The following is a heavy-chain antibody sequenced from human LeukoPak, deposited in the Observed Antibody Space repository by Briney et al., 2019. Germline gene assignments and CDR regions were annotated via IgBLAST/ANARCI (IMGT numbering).Heavy chain of an antibody. J-gene: IGHJ4*02. CDR1: GGTFSSYA. CDR2: IIPIVGIA. D-gene: IGHD1-26*01. Sequence: SVKVSCKASGGTFSSYAISWVRQAPGQGLEWMGRIIPIVGIANYAQKFQGRVTITADKSTSTAYMGLSSLRSEDTAVYYCAPTSGSYSFDYWGQGTLVTVSS. V-gene: IGHV1-69*04. CDR3: APTSGSYSFDY.